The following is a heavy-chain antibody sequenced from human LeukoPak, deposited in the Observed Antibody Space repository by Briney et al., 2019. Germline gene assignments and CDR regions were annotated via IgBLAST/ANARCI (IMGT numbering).Heavy chain of an antibody. CDR3: ARGEYDFWCGYYLI. CDR1: GFTFSSYW. J-gene: IGHJ1*01. CDR2: INTDGSST. D-gene: IGHD3-3*01. V-gene: IGHV3-74*01. Sequence: GGSLRLSCVASGFTFSSYWMHWVRQAPGKGLVWVSRINTDGSSTSYADSVKGRFTISRDNAKNTLYLQMNSLRAEDTAVYYCARGEYDFWCGYYLIWGQGTLVTVSS.